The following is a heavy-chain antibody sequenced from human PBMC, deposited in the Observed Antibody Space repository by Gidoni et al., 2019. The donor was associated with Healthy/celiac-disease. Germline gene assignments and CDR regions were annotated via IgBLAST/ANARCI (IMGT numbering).Heavy chain of an antibody. CDR2: IWYDGSNK. CDR1: GFTFSSYG. Sequence: GFTFSSYGMHWVRQAPGKGLEWVAVIWYDGSNKYYADSVKGRFTISRDNSKNTLYLQMNSLRAEDTAVYYCARDMVITMIVVYHYYYYGMDVWGQGTTVTVSS. J-gene: IGHJ6*02. CDR3: ARDMVITMIVVYHYYYYGMDV. V-gene: IGHV3-33*01. D-gene: IGHD3-22*01.